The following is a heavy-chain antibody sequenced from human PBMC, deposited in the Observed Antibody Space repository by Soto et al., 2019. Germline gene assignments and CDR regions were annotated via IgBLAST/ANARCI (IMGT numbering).Heavy chain of an antibody. CDR3: TNGDYEVYFDY. J-gene: IGHJ4*02. V-gene: IGHV3-15*01. CDR1: GFTFSNAW. CDR2: LKSKTDGGTT. Sequence: EVQLVESGGGLVKPGGSLRLSCAASGFTFSNAWMSWVHQAPGKGLEWVGRLKSKTDGGTTDYAAPVKGRFTISRDDSKNTLYLRMNSLKTEDTAVYYCTNGDYEVYFDYWGQGTVVTVSS. D-gene: IGHD4-17*01.